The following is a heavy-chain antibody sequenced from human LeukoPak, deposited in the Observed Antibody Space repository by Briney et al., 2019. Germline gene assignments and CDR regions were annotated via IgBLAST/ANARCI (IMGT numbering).Heavy chain of an antibody. V-gene: IGHV4-39*01. D-gene: IGHD6-6*01. CDR1: GGSISSSSYYY. J-gene: IGHJ3*02. CDR3: ARPLEDLQLGGDHDAFDI. Sequence: PSETLSLTCTVSGGSISSSSYYYWGWIRQPPGKGLEWIGSIYYSGSTYYNPSLKSRVTISVDTSKNQFSLKLSSVTAADTAVYYCARPLEDLQLGGDHDAFDIWGQGTMVTVSS. CDR2: IYYSGST.